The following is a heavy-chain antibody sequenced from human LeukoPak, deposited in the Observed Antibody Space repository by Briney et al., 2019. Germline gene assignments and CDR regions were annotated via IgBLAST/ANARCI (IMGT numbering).Heavy chain of an antibody. CDR1: GFTFSAYG. CDR3: ARDGSNGNYLMNYFDY. D-gene: IGHD1-7*01. V-gene: IGHV3-30*03. Sequence: GRSLRLSSAAAGFTFSAYGMHWVRQAPGKGLEWVAVMSYDGSKKKYADSVKGRFTVSRDNSKDTLYLQMNSLRDEDTAVYYCARDGSNGNYLMNYFDYWGQGTPATVSS. J-gene: IGHJ4*02. CDR2: MSYDGSKK.